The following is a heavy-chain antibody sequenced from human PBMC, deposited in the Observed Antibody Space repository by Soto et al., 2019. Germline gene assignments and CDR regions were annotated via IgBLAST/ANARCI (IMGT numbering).Heavy chain of an antibody. CDR1: GFTFSSYA. J-gene: IGHJ4*02. CDR2: INGSGGST. D-gene: IGHD2-2*01. V-gene: IGHV3-23*01. Sequence: TGGSLRLSCAASGFTFSSYAMSWVRQAPGKGLEWVSVINGSGGSTYYADSVKGRFTISRDNSKNTLYLQMNSLRAEDTAVYYCAKVPLPLVVPAAPHFDYWGQGTLVTVSS. CDR3: AKVPLPLVVPAAPHFDY.